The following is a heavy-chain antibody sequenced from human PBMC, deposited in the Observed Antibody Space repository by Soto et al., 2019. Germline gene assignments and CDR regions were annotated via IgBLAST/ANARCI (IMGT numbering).Heavy chain of an antibody. CDR3: ARASVIPDYFHY. CDR1: GGSISSGGYY. CDR2: IYYSWIT. Sequence: TLSFTGPVSGGSISSGGYYWSWIRQHPGKGLEWMGYIYYSWITYYNPSLKSRVTISVDTSKNQFSLKLSSVTAADTAVYYCARASVIPDYFHYWGQGTLVTV. J-gene: IGHJ4*02. V-gene: IGHV4-31*03.